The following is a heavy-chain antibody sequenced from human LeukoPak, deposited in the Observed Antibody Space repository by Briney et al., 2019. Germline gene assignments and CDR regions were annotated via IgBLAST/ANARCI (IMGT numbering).Heavy chain of an antibody. CDR2: INSDGSIT. Sequence: PGGSLRLSCAASGFTFSSNWMHWVRQAPGRRLVWVSRINSDGSITSYADSVKGRFTISRDNAKNTLYLQMHSLRAEDTAVYYCARDEASGALFDIWGQGTMVTVSS. J-gene: IGHJ3*02. CDR3: ARDEASGALFDI. CDR1: GFTFSSNW. V-gene: IGHV3-74*01. D-gene: IGHD6-25*01.